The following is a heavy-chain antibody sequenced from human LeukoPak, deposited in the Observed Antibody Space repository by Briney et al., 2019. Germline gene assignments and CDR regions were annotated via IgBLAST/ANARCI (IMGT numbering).Heavy chain of an antibody. D-gene: IGHD6-13*01. CDR3: ARETGYSSSWSIDY. V-gene: IGHV3-30-3*01. Sequence: GGSLGLSCAASGFTFSSYAMHWVRQAPGKGLEWVAVISYDGSNKYYADSVKGRFTISRDNSKNTLYLQMNSLRAEDTAVYYCARETGYSSSWSIDYWGQGTLVTVSS. CDR1: GFTFSSYA. J-gene: IGHJ4*02. CDR2: ISYDGSNK.